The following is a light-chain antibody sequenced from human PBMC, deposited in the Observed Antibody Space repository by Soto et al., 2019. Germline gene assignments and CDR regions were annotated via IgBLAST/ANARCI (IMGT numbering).Light chain of an antibody. Sequence: EIVLTQSPGTLSLSPGERATLSCRASQSVGSTFLAWYQQKPGQAPRLLIYGVSTRATGIPDRFSGSWSGTDFILSISRLEPEDFAVYYCGQFVSSPPRTFGQGTKVDIK. CDR3: GQFVSSPPRT. CDR2: GVS. V-gene: IGKV3-20*01. J-gene: IGKJ1*01. CDR1: QSVGSTF.